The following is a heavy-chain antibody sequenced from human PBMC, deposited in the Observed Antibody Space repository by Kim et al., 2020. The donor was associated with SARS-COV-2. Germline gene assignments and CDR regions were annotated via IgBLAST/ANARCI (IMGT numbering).Heavy chain of an antibody. CDR2: IYYYGSN. CDR1: GGSFSGYS. Sequence: SESLSLSCAVYGGSFSGYSCHWIRQPPGKGLEWIGVIYYYGSNKYNPALKNGLFILADTSKNHFPFKLITMNAADKTAYFCAGSLFHSPSSSW. D-gene: IGHD6-13*01. V-gene: IGHV4-34*01. J-gene: IGHJ5*01. CDR3: AGSLFHSPSSS.